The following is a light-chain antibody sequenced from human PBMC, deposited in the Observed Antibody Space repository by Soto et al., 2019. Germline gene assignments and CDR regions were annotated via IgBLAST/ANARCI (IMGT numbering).Light chain of an antibody. J-gene: IGKJ5*01. Sequence: EIVLTQSPAPLSLSPGGKATLSCRASQSVGNCLAWYQQKPGQAPRLLIYDVFSRAPGIPARFSGSGSGTDFTLTISSLEPEDFAVYYCQQCNNWPPITFGQGTRLEIK. CDR3: QQCNNWPPIT. CDR1: QSVGNC. V-gene: IGKV3-11*01. CDR2: DVF.